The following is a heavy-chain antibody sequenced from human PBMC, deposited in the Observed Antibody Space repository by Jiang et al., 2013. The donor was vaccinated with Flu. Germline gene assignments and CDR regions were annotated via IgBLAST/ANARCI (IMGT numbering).Heavy chain of an antibody. CDR1: GFTFSSYG. CDR2: IWYDGSNK. V-gene: IGHV3-33*01. D-gene: IGHD3-3*01. Sequence: VQLLESGGGVVQPGRSLRLSCAASGFTFSSYGMHWVRQAPGKGLEWVAVIWYDGSNKYYADSVKGRFTISRDNSKNTLYLQMNSLRAEDTAVYYCARVSGSGYWSRFDYWGQGTLVTVSS. CDR3: ARVSGSGYWSRFDY. J-gene: IGHJ4*02.